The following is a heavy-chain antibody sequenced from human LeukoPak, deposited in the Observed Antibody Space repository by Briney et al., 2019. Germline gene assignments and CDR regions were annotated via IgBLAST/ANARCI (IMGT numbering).Heavy chain of an antibody. D-gene: IGHD6-6*01. J-gene: IGHJ4*02. CDR1: GGSFSGYY. Sequence: KPSETLSLTCAVYGGSFSGYYWSWIRQPPGKGLEWIGEINHSGSTNYNPSLKSRVTISVDTSKNQFSLKLSSVTAADTAVYYCARGKGRFEYSSSSTGFDYWGQGTLVTVSS. CDR2: INHSGST. V-gene: IGHV4-34*01. CDR3: ARGKGRFEYSSSSTGFDY.